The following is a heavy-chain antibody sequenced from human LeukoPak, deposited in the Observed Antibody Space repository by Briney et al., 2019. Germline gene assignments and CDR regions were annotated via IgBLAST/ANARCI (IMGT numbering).Heavy chain of an antibody. Sequence: GGSLRLSCAASGFTFSKYAMHWVRQAPGKGLEWVAVISYDGSNKYYADSVKGRFTISGDNSKNTLYLQMNSLRAEDTAVYYCARNPVWFGEPNFDYWGQGTLVTVSS. V-gene: IGHV3-30-3*01. CDR3: ARNPVWFGEPNFDY. CDR2: ISYDGSNK. J-gene: IGHJ4*02. D-gene: IGHD3-10*01. CDR1: GFTFSKYA.